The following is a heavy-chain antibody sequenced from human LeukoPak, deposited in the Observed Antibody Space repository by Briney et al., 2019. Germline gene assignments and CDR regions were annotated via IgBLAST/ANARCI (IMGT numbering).Heavy chain of an antibody. Sequence: GGSLRLSCAASGFTFSNYAMSWVRQAPGKGLEWVSGISGSGGTTYYADSVKGRFTISRDNSKNTLYLQMNSLRAEDTAVYYCARAMMVVANLWGVFDYWGQGTLDTVSS. J-gene: IGHJ4*02. D-gene: IGHD3-22*01. CDR1: GFTFSNYA. CDR2: ISGSGGTT. V-gene: IGHV3-23*01. CDR3: ARAMMVVANLWGVFDY.